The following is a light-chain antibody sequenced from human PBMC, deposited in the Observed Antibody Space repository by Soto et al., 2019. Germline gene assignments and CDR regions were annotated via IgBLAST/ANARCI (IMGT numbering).Light chain of an antibody. CDR1: QSISNY. CDR3: QQSYGTPLT. CDR2: AAS. Sequence: DMEMTQSPSSLSASVGDGVTITCRASQSISNYLNWYQHKPGKVPKLLIYAASSLQSGVPTRFSGSGSGTDFTLTINSLQPEDFATYYCQQSYGTPLTFGGGTKIEIK. J-gene: IGKJ4*01. V-gene: IGKV1-39*01.